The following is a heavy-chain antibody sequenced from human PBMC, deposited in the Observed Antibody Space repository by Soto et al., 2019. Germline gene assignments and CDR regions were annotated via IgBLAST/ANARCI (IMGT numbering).Heavy chain of an antibody. D-gene: IGHD3-16*01. CDR3: AKDGSWDGGGGES. V-gene: IGHV1-69*18. CDR2: IIPVFRTS. J-gene: IGHJ4*02. CDR1: GVTFSSYA. Sequence: QVQLVQSGAELKKPGSSVKVSCSASGVTFSSYAFTWVRQAPGQGLEWMGNIIPVFRTSNYAQGFQGRLTISADESTNTIYRELSSLRSEDTAVYFCAKDGSWDGGGGESWGQGTLVIVSS.